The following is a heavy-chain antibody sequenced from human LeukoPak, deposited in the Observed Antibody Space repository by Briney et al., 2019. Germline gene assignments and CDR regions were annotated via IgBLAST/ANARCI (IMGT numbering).Heavy chain of an antibody. J-gene: IGHJ4*02. CDR2: IQQEGTEK. CDR1: GFTFSSHW. CDR3: ERVGVTTRWGFDY. V-gene: IGHV3-7*01. Sequence: GGSLRLSCAASGFTFSSHWMSWVRQAPGKGLEWVANIQQEGTEKNYVDSVKGRFTISRDNSKKSLYLQMNGLRAEDTAIYYCERVGVTTRWGFDYWGQGTLVTVSS. D-gene: IGHD3-16*01.